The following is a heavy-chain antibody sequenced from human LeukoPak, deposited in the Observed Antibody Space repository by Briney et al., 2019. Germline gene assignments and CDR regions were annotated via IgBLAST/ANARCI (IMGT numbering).Heavy chain of an antibody. CDR3: ARDRIAVSGGDSFGY. J-gene: IGHJ4*02. V-gene: IGHV3-23*01. Sequence: LAGGSLRLSCAASGFTFSSYAMSWVRQAPGKGLEWVSAISGSGGSTYYADSVKGRFTISRDNAKSSVNLQMNSLRADDTAVYYCARDRIAVSGGDSFGYWGQGTLVTVSP. D-gene: IGHD6-19*01. CDR2: ISGSGGST. CDR1: GFTFSSYA.